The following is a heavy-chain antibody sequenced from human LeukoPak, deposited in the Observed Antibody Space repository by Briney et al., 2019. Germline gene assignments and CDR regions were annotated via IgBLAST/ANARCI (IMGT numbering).Heavy chain of an antibody. CDR2: INQDGSER. D-gene: IGHD3-3*01. J-gene: IGHJ4*02. CDR1: GFTFSDYW. V-gene: IGHV3-7*01. Sequence: GGSLRLSCAASGFTFSDYWMSWVRQAPGKGLDWVANINQDGSERYYVDSVKGRFSISRDNAKNSLYLQMNSLRAEDTAVYYCARDDFWSGYYPDYWGQGTLVTVSS. CDR3: ARDDFWSGYYPDY.